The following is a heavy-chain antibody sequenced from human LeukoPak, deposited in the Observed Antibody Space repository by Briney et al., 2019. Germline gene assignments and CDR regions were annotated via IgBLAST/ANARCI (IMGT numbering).Heavy chain of an antibody. V-gene: IGHV3-9*03. CDR1: GFTFDDYA. CDR3: VKANTAMANWGAFDI. Sequence: GGSLRLSCAASGFTFDDYAMHWVRQAPGKGLEWVSGISWNSGSVAYADSVKGRFTISRDNAKNSLYLQMNSLRPEDMALYYCVKANTAMANWGAFDIWGQGTMVTVSS. CDR2: ISWNSGSV. J-gene: IGHJ3*02. D-gene: IGHD5-18*01.